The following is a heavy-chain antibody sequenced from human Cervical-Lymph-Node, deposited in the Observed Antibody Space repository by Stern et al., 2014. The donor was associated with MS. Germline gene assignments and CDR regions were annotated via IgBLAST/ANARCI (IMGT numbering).Heavy chain of an antibody. CDR1: GGSFSGYY. J-gene: IGHJ5*02. CDR3: YYYDIHDYSWFDP. D-gene: IGHD3-22*01. CDR2: VYVSGST. Sequence: QVQLQQWGAGLLKPSETLSLTCAVYGGSFSGYYWGWVRQPPGKGLEWIGSVYVSGSTDYNPSLKKRATISVDTSKNQFSLKLPFVTAADTAVYFPYYYDIHDYSWFDPWGQGTLVTVSS. V-gene: IGHV4-34*01.